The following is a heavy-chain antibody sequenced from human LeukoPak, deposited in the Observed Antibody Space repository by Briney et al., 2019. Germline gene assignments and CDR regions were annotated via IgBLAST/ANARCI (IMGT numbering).Heavy chain of an antibody. CDR1: GLSVSGYW. CDR3: ARTQPGKGAFDI. J-gene: IGHJ3*02. CDR2: IKQDGSEK. V-gene: IGHV3-7*01. Sequence: GGSLRLSCAASGLSVSGYWLTWVRQAPGEGLEWVANIKQDGSEKNYVDSVKGRFTISRDNADNSLYLEMTNLRVEDTAVYYCARTQPGKGAFDIWGQGTMVTVSS. D-gene: IGHD7-27*01.